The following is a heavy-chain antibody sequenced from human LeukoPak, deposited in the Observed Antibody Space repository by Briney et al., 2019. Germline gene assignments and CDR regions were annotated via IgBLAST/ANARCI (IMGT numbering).Heavy chain of an antibody. CDR2: ISSSSSYI. J-gene: IGHJ5*01. CDR1: GFTFDDYA. V-gene: IGHV3-21*01. Sequence: GGSLRLSCATSGFTFDDYAMHWVRQAPGKGLEWVSSISSSSSYIYYADSVKGRFTISRDNAKNSLYLQMNSLRAEDTAVYYCARDRNWFNYWGQGTLVTVSS. CDR3: ARDRNWFNY.